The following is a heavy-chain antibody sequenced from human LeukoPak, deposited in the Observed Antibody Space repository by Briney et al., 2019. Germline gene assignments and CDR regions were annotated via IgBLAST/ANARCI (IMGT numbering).Heavy chain of an antibody. CDR3: ARVYYDFWSGYVHNSINYYMDV. V-gene: IGHV3-23*01. D-gene: IGHD3-3*01. J-gene: IGHJ6*03. CDR1: EFTFSNYA. Sequence: GGTLRLSCAASEFTFSNYAMSWVRQAPGKGLEWISAISGSGDSTYYADSVKGRFTISRDNSKNTLYLQMNSLRAEDTAVYYCARVYYDFWSGYVHNSINYYMDVWGKGTTVTVSS. CDR2: ISGSGDST.